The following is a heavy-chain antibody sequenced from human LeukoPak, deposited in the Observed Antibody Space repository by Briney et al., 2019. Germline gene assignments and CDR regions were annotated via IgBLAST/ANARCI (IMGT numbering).Heavy chain of an antibody. CDR3: ARDVRSVRGYFQH. J-gene: IGHJ1*01. D-gene: IGHD3-16*02. V-gene: IGHV3-33*01. CDR2: IWYDGSNK. CDR1: GVSFSDYG. Sequence: GGSLRLSCAGSGVSFSDYGMHWVRQAPGKGLEWVAVIWYDGSNKYYADSVKGRFTISRDNSKNTLYLQMNSLRAEDTAVYYCARDVRSVRGYFQHWGQGTLVTVSS.